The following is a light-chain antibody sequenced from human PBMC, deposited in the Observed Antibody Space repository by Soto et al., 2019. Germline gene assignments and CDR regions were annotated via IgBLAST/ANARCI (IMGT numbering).Light chain of an antibody. Sequence: QSVLTQPPSVSGAPGQRVTISCTGSSSNIGAGYDVHWYQQLPGTAPKLGIYGNSNRPSGVPDRFSGSKSGTSASLAITGLQAEDEADYYCQSYDSSLSVVFGGGTKLTVL. CDR3: QSYDSSLSVV. V-gene: IGLV1-40*01. CDR1: SSNIGAGYD. J-gene: IGLJ2*01. CDR2: GNS.